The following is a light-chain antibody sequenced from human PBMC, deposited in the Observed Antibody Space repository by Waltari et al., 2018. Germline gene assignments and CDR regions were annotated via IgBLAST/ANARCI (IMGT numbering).Light chain of an antibody. CDR3: LQYLHTPRT. Sequence: DVVMTQSPDSLAVSLGERATINCKSSQSLLYTSNNKNYLAWYQQKPGQPPMILIYWASIRESGVPDRFSGSGSGTDFTLTSSGLQAEDVASYCCLQYLHTPRTFGQGTKVEIK. CDR1: QSLLYTSNNKNY. J-gene: IGKJ1*01. V-gene: IGKV4-1*01. CDR2: WAS.